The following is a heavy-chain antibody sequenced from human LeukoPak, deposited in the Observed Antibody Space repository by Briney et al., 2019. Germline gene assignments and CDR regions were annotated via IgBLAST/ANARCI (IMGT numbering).Heavy chain of an antibody. CDR2: LYSGSDT. CDR3: ARAPAEIGGYYPEYFRH. CDR1: GFTVSTNY. V-gene: IGHV3-53*01. J-gene: IGHJ1*01. Sequence: GGSLRLSCAASGFTVSTNYMNWVRQAPGKGLEWVSILYSGSDTYYADSVKGRFTISRDNAKNTVSLQMNSLRAEDTGVYYCARAPAEIGGYYPEYFRHWGQGTLVTVSS. D-gene: IGHD3-22*01.